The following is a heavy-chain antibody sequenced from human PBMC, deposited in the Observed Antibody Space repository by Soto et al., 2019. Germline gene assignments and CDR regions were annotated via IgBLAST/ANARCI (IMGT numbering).Heavy chain of an antibody. CDR3: AREDILTCYFVPPYHYYLDV. D-gene: IGHD3-9*01. V-gene: IGHV3-11*01. J-gene: IGHJ6*03. CDR1: GFTFSDYY. Sequence: QVQLVEAGGGLVKPGGSLRLSCAASGFTFSDYYMSWIRQAPGKGLEWVSYISSSGSTIYYADSVKGRFTISRDNAKNSLYLENNSLRAEGTAVYFCAREDILTCYFVPPYHYYLDVWGKGTTVTVSS. CDR2: ISSSGSTI.